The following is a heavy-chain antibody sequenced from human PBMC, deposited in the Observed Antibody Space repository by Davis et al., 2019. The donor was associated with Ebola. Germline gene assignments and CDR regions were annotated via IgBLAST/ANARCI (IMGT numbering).Heavy chain of an antibody. CDR2: INPSGGST. CDR3: ARDGTYGSGSYYKWYFDY. CDR1: GYTFTSYY. V-gene: IGHV1-46*01. Sequence: ASVKVSCKASGYTFTSYYMHWVRQAPGQGLEWMGIINPSGGSTSYAQKFQGRVTMTRDTSTSTVYMELSSLRSEDTAVYYCARDGTYGSGSYYKWYFDYWGQGTLVTVSS. J-gene: IGHJ4*02. D-gene: IGHD3-10*01.